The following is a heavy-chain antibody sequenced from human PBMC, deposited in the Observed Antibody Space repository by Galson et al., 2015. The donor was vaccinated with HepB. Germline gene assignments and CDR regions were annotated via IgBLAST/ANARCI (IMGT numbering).Heavy chain of an antibody. D-gene: IGHD2-2*01. CDR3: AKAVVPAAAFDY. V-gene: IGHV3-30*18. CDR2: ISYDGSNK. Sequence: SLRLSCAASGFTFSSYGMHWVRQAPGKGLEWVAVISYDGSNKYYADSVKGRFTISRDNSKNTLYLQMNSLRAEDTAVYYCAKAVVPAAAFDYWGQGTLVTVSS. J-gene: IGHJ4*02. CDR1: GFTFSSYG.